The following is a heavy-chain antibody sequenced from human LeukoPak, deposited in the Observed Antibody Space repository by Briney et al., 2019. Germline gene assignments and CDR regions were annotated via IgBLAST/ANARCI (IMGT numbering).Heavy chain of an antibody. CDR2: IYYSGST. Sequence: SETLSLTCTVSGGSISSYYWSWIRQPPGKGLEWVWYIYYSGSTNYNPSLKSRVTISVDTSKNQFSLKLSSVTAADTAVYYCARGPPYCSSTSCFTNWGQGTLVTVSS. V-gene: IGHV4-59*08. J-gene: IGHJ4*02. D-gene: IGHD2-2*01. CDR3: ARGPPYCSSTSCFTN. CDR1: GGSISSYY.